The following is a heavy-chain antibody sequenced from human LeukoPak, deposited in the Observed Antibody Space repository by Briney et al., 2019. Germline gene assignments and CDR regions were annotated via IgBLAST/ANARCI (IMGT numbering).Heavy chain of an antibody. J-gene: IGHJ4*02. CDR1: GFTFDDYA. CDR3: AKSACSGGSCYGGHYFDY. Sequence: GRSLRLSCAASGFTFDDYAMHWVRQAPGKGLEWVSGISWNSGSIGYADSVKGRFTISRDNTKNSLYLQMNSLGAEDMALYYCAKSACSGGSCYGGHYFDYWGQGTLVTVSS. V-gene: IGHV3-9*03. D-gene: IGHD2-15*01. CDR2: ISWNSGSI.